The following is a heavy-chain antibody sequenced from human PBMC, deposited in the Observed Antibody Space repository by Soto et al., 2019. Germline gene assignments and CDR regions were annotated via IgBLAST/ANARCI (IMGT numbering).Heavy chain of an antibody. J-gene: IGHJ6*02. D-gene: IGHD2-2*01. V-gene: IGHV1-8*01. Sequence: QVQLVQSGAEVKKPGASVKVSCKASGYTFTSYDINWVRQATGQGLECMGWMNPNSGNTGYAQKFQGRVTMTRNTSISTAYMELSSLRSEDTAVYYCARVDIVVVPAASKHYYYYGMDVWGQGTTVTVSS. CDR2: MNPNSGNT. CDR1: GYTFTSYD. CDR3: ARVDIVVVPAASKHYYYYGMDV.